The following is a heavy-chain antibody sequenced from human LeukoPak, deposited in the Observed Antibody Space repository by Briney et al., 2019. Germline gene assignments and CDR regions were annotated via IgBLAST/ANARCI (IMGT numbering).Heavy chain of an antibody. CDR3: ARDRTPEVYYYDSSGALDY. J-gene: IGHJ4*02. CDR1: GFTFSSYG. Sequence: GGSLRLSCAASGFTFSSYGMHWVHQAPGKGLEWVAVISYDGSNKYYADSVKGRFTISRDNSKNTLYLQMNSLRAEDTAVYYCARDRTPEVYYYDSSGALDYWGQGTLVTVSS. CDR2: ISYDGSNK. D-gene: IGHD3-22*01. V-gene: IGHV3-30*03.